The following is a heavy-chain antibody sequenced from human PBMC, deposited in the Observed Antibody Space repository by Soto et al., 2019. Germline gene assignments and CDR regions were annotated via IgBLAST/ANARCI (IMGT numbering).Heavy chain of an antibody. CDR1: DGSISSYY. J-gene: IGHJ4*02. V-gene: IGHV4-59*08. D-gene: IGHD4-17*01. CDR3: ARLSSNGDSPPKVDY. Sequence: PSETLCLTCTVSDGSISSYYCSRIRHPPGKGLDWIGHIYYSGSTNYNPSLKNRVTISLDTPKNQFSLKLSSVTAADTAVYYCARLSSNGDSPPKVDYWGQGTLVTVSS. CDR2: IYYSGST.